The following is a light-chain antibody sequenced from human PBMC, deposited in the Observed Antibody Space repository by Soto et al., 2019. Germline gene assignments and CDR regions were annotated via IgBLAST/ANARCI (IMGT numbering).Light chain of an antibody. CDR3: HHYVSSPLT. J-gene: IGKJ4*01. Sequence: DIVLTQSPDTLSLSPGESATLSCRASQILSGTYLAWYQQKLGQSPRLLIYAASTRATGVPDRFSGSGSGTDFTLTISRLEPEDFAVYYCHHYVSSPLTFGGGPKVEIK. V-gene: IGKV3-20*01. CDR1: QILSGTY. CDR2: AAS.